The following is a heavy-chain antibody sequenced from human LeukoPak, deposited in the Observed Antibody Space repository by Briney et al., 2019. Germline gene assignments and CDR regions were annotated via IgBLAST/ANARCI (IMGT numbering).Heavy chain of an antibody. V-gene: IGHV3-66*01. CDR1: GFTFSKYG. CDR3: ARDAHYYDSRAYYYYGMDV. CDR2: IYSGGST. Sequence: GGSLRLSCAASGFTFSKYGMHWVRQAPGKGLEWVSVIYSGGSTYYADSVKGRFTISRDNSKNTLYLQMNSLRAEDTAVYYCARDAHYYDSRAYYYYGMDVWGQGTTVTVSS. D-gene: IGHD3-22*01. J-gene: IGHJ6*02.